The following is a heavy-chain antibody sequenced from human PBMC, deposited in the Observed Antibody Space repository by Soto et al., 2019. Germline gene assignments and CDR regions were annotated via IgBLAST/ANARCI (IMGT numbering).Heavy chain of an antibody. J-gene: IGHJ4*02. CDR1: GYTFTTYA. CDR3: ARLLWSWGLALDY. CDR2: VNPANGNT. Sequence: QVHLVQSGAEVKEPGASVKVSCRASGYTFTTYALHWVRQAPDQRLEWIGWVNPANGNTRYSQKLQGRVALTSDTFANTAYLELSSLRSEDTAVYYCARLLWSWGLALDYWGQGTLVTVSS. D-gene: IGHD3-10*01. V-gene: IGHV1-3*01.